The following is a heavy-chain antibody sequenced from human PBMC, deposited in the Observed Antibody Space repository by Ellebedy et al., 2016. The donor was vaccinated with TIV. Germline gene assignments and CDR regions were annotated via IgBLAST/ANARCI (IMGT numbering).Heavy chain of an antibody. V-gene: IGHV3-9*01. CDR3: VKGSIAVTGTCFDS. CDR1: GFTFEDFA. CDR2: ISWNSGTM. Sequence: PGGSLRLSCAASGFTFEDFAMHWVRQAPGMGLEGVAGISWNSGTMHYTDSVKGRFTISSYNAKNSLYLQMHSLRAEETAFYYCVKGSIAVTGTCFDSWGQGTLVTVSS. D-gene: IGHD6-13*01. J-gene: IGHJ4*02.